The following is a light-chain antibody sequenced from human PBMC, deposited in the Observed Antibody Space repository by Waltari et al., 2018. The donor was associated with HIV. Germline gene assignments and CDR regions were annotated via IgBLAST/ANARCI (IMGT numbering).Light chain of an antibody. V-gene: IGLV1-44*01. CDR1: SSYIGSNT. CDR2: TYN. CDR3: ASWDDSLNGYV. Sequence: QSVLTQPPSASGTPGQRVTISCSGSSSYIGSNTVNWYQHLPGTAPKLLIYTYNQRPSGVPDRFSGSRSGTTASLAISGLQSEDEADYYCASWDDSLNGYVFGPGTKVTVL. J-gene: IGLJ1*01.